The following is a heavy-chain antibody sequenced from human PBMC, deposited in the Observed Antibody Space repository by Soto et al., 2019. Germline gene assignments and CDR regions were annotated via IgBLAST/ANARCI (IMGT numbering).Heavy chain of an antibody. Sequence: XSLNLFCAASGHTFRFYGRXWVRQPPGKGLEWIGEINHRGSTNYNPSLKSRVTISVDTSKNQFSLKMSSVTAADTAVYYCARGHPNFGYWGQGPLVTVSS. CDR2: INHRGST. CDR1: GHTFRFYG. V-gene: IGHV4-34*01. J-gene: IGHJ4*02. CDR3: ARGHPNFGY.